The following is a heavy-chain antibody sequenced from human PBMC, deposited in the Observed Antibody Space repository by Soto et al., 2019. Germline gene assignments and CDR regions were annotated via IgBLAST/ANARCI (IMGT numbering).Heavy chain of an antibody. V-gene: IGHV3-23*01. CDR2: ISGSGGST. Sequence: EVQLLESGGGLVQPGGSLRLSCAASGFTFSSYAMRWVRQAPVKGLEWVSAISGSGGSTYYADSVKGRFTISRDNSKNTRYLERSRLRAEDTAVYYCARRGSGSYYDSWGQGTLVTVSS. D-gene: IGHD1-26*01. CDR1: GFTFSSYA. J-gene: IGHJ4*02. CDR3: ARRGSGSYYDS.